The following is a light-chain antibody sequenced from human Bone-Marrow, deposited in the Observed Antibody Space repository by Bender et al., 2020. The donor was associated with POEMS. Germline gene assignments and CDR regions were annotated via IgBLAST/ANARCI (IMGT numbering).Light chain of an antibody. CDR3: SSYTGSKSLV. CDR2: EVR. Sequence: QSALTQPASVSGSPGQSITISCTGTSSDVGSYNFVSWYQQLPAKAPKLIIYEVRKRPSGVSNRFSGSRSGTSASLAISGLQSEDEGQFYCSSYTGSKSLVFGGGTVLTVL. CDR1: SSDVGSYNF. J-gene: IGLJ3*02. V-gene: IGLV2-14*02.